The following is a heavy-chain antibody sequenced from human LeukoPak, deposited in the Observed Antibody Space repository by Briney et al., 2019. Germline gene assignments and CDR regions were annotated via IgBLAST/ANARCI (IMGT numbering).Heavy chain of an antibody. CDR3: ASGDSSGYYSILYFQH. D-gene: IGHD3-22*01. J-gene: IGHJ1*01. Sequence: PGGSLRLSCAASGLTFSSLWMSWVRQAPGKGLEWVANIKQDESEKYYVDSVKGRFTISRDNAKNSLYLQMSSLRAEDTAVYYCASGDSSGYYSILYFQHWGQGALVTVSS. CDR1: GLTFSSLW. V-gene: IGHV3-7*01. CDR2: IKQDESEK.